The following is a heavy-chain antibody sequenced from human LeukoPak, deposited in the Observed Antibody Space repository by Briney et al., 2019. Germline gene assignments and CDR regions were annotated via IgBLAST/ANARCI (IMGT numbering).Heavy chain of an antibody. V-gene: IGHV3-53*01. D-gene: IGHD6-19*01. J-gene: IGHJ4*02. CDR3: ASWPVGWYGEDS. Sequence: ETLSLTCTVSGGSISSYYWSWIRQPPGKGLEWASVIYGGGSTYYADSVKGRFTISRDTPKNTLYLQMNSLRVEDTAVYYCASWPVGWYGEDSWGQGTLVTVSS. CDR2: IYGGGST. CDR1: GGSISSYY.